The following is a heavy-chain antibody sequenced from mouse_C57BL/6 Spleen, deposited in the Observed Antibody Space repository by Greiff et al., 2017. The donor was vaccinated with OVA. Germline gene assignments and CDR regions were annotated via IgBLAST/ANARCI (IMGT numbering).Heavy chain of an antibody. J-gene: IGHJ4*01. D-gene: IGHD1-1*01. Sequence: DVKLQESGPGLVKPSQSLSLTCSVTGYSITSGYYWNWIRQFPGNKLEWMGYISYDGSNNYNPSLKNRISITRDTSKNQFFLKLNSVTTEDTATYYCVYEGVYYAMDYWGQGTSVTVSS. CDR1: GYSITSGYY. CDR2: ISYDGSN. V-gene: IGHV3-6*01. CDR3: VYEGVYYAMDY.